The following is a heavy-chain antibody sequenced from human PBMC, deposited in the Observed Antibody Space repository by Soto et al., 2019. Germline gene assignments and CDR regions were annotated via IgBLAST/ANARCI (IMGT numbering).Heavy chain of an antibody. CDR2: ISTYNGDT. CDR3: ARDPYNVLMVNAPNLYGMDV. D-gene: IGHD2-8*01. CDR1: GYTFTTYD. Sequence: QVQLVQSGAEVKKPGASVKVSCKASGYTFTTYDISWVRQAPGQGLEWMGRISTYNGDTNYPQSLQGRLTMTTDTPTNTAYMELRSLRSDDTAVYYCARDPYNVLMVNAPNLYGMDVWGQGTTVTVSS. J-gene: IGHJ6*02. V-gene: IGHV1-18*01.